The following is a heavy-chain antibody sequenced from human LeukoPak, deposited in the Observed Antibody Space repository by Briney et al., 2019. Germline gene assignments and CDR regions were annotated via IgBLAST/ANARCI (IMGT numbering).Heavy chain of an antibody. J-gene: IGHJ6*04. CDR2: IYYSGST. D-gene: IGHD6-19*01. Sequence: SETLSLTCTVSGGSISSSSYYWGWIRQPPGKGLEWIGSIYYSGSTYYNPSLKSRVTISVDTSKNQFSLKLSSVTAADTAVYYCARIGSGSGWYDYYYYGMDVWGKGTTVTVSS. CDR1: GGSISSSSYY. V-gene: IGHV4-39*07. CDR3: ARIGSGSGWYDYYYYGMDV.